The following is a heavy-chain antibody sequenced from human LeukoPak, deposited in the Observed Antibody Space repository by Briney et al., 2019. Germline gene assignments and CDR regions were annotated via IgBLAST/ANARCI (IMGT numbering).Heavy chain of an antibody. D-gene: IGHD3-3*01. CDR3: ARENVLRFLEWLSVLDY. V-gene: IGHV4-4*07. J-gene: IGHJ4*02. CDR2: IYTSGST. Sequence: SETLSLTCTVSGGSISSYYWSWIRQPAGKGLEWIGRIYTSGSTNYNPSLKSRVTISVDTSKNQFSLKLSSATAADTAVYYCARENVLRFLEWLSVLDYWGQGTLVTVSS. CDR1: GGSISSYY.